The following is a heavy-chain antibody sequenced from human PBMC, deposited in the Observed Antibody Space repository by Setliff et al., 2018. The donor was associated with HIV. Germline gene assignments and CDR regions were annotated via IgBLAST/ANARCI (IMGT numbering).Heavy chain of an antibody. D-gene: IGHD5-18*01. J-gene: IGHJ5*02. CDR1: GGSIISEISW. CDR2: IYMRGGT. CDR3: AIDHVTNIAESGYGYTRIDP. Sequence: SETLSLTCTVSGGSIISEISWWAWIRQPAGKGPEWLGQIYMRGGTDYNPSLEGRVTISLDTTKNQFSLKLTSVTAADTAVYYCAIDHVTNIAESGYGYTRIDPWGPGISVTVSS. V-gene: IGHV4-61*09.